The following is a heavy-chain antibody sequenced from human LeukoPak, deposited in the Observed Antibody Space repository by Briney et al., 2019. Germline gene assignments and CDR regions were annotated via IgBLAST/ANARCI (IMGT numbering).Heavy chain of an antibody. Sequence: SCKASGYTFTGYYMHWVRQAPGKGLVWVSRINSGGSSTSYADSVKGRFTISRDNAKNTLYLQMNSLRAEDTAVYYCARDGSYYYMDVWGKGTTVTISS. CDR1: GYTFTGYY. J-gene: IGHJ6*03. V-gene: IGHV3-74*01. CDR2: INSGGSST. D-gene: IGHD1-26*01. CDR3: ARDGSYYYMDV.